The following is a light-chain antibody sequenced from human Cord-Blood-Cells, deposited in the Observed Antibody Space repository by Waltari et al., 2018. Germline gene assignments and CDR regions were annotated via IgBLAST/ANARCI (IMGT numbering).Light chain of an antibody. V-gene: IGLV2-14*01. J-gene: IGLJ2*01. CDR3: SSYTSSSTLV. CDR2: EVS. Sequence: QSALTQPASVSGSPGQSITISCTGISSDAGGYNYVSRYQQHPGKAPKLMIYEVSNRPSGVSNRFSGSKSGNTASLTISGLQAEDEADYYCSSYTSSSTLVFGGGTKLTVL. CDR1: SSDAGGYNY.